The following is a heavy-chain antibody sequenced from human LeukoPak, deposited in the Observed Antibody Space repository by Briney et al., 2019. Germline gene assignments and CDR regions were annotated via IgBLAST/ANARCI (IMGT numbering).Heavy chain of an antibody. Sequence: ASVKVSCKASGYTFTSYDINWVRQATGQGLEWMGWMNPNSGNTGYAQKFQGRATMTRNTSISTAYMELSSLRSEDTAVYYCASRKSYCSGGSCYSGDDYWGQGTLVTVSS. J-gene: IGHJ4*02. D-gene: IGHD2-15*01. CDR3: ASRKSYCSGGSCYSGDDY. CDR1: GYTFTSYD. V-gene: IGHV1-8*01. CDR2: MNPNSGNT.